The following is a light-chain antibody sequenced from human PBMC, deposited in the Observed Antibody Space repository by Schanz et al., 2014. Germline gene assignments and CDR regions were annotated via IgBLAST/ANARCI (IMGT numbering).Light chain of an antibody. CDR2: DVS. CDR1: SSDVGGYNY. J-gene: IGLJ3*02. CDR3: CSLSADSTWV. Sequence: QSALTQPRSVSGSPGQSVTISCTGTSSDVGGYNYVSWYQQHPGKAPRLMIYDVSKWPSGVSNRFSGSKSGNTASLTISGIQADDEADYHCCSLSADSTWVFGGGTKVTVL. V-gene: IGLV2-11*01.